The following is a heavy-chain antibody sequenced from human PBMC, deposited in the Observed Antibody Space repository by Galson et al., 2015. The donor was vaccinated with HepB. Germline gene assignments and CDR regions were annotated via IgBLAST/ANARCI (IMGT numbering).Heavy chain of an antibody. V-gene: IGHV3-30-3*01. CDR1: GFSFSRYA. Sequence: SLRLSCAASGFSFSRYAIHWVRQAPGKGLEWVALISYDGSNKYYADSVKGRFTISRDNSKNTLYLQMSSLRAEDTAVYYCARDLMIEGDFDYWGQGTLATVSS. CDR2: ISYDGSNK. J-gene: IGHJ4*02. D-gene: IGHD3-22*01. CDR3: ARDLMIEGDFDY.